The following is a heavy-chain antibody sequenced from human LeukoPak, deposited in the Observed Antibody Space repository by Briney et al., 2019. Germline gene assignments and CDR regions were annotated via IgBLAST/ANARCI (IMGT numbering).Heavy chain of an antibody. J-gene: IGHJ5*02. CDR3: ARDLGRYSSSEGYWFDP. D-gene: IGHD6-13*01. Sequence: GGSLRLSCAASGFTFSDAWMSWVRQAPGKGLEWVSYISSSGSTIYYADSVKGRFTISRDNAKNSLYLQMNSLRAEDTAVHYCARDLGRYSSSEGYWFDPWGQGTLVTVSS. CDR2: ISSSGSTI. V-gene: IGHV3-11*04. CDR1: GFTFSDAW.